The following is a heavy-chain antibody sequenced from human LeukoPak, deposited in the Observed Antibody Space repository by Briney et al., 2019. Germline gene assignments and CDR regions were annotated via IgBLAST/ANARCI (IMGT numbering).Heavy chain of an antibody. V-gene: IGHV3-74*01. CDR1: GFTFSTYW. J-gene: IGHJ1*01. Sequence: GGSLRLSCAASGFTFSTYWMHWVRQAPGKGLVRVSRIKSDGSTNYANSVKGRFTISRDNAKNTVSLQMNSLRPEDTGVYYCARAPSEIGGYYPEYFRHWGQGTLVTVSS. D-gene: IGHD3-22*01. CDR2: IKSDGST. CDR3: ARAPSEIGGYYPEYFRH.